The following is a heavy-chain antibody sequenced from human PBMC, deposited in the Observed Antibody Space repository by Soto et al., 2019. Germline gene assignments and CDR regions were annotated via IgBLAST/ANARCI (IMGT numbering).Heavy chain of an antibody. CDR1: GYTFTSYG. V-gene: IGHV1-18*04. D-gene: IGHD2-15*01. Sequence: SVKVSCKASGYTFTSYGISWVRQAPGQGLEWMGWISAYSGNTNYAQKLQGRVTMTTDTSTSTAYMELSSLRSDHPAAYYCARDNGRYCSGGSCYSYYYYGMDVWGQGTTVTVSS. CDR3: ARDNGRYCSGGSCYSYYYYGMDV. CDR2: ISAYSGNT. J-gene: IGHJ6*02.